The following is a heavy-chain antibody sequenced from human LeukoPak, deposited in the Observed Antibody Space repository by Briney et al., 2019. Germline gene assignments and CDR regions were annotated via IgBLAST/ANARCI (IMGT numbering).Heavy chain of an antibody. V-gene: IGHV1-18*01. D-gene: IGHD1-14*01. CDR3: ARSNWEKTGGGFDV. CDR1: GYTFTSYG. CDR2: ISPCNGDT. J-gene: IGHJ3*01. Sequence: ASVKVSCKASGYTFTSYGISWMRQAPGQGLEWMGWISPCNGDTNYAQRFQGRATVTTDTSTSTAYVELRSLRSDDTALYYCARSNWEKTGGGFDVWGQGTMVTVSS.